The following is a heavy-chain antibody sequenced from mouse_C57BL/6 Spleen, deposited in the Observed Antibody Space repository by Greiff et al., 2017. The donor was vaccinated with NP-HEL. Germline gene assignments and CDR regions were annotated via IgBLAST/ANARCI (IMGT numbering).Heavy chain of an antibody. V-gene: IGHV1-15*01. CDR1: GYTFTDYE. D-gene: IGHD2-5*01. CDR3: TRGYSNYARYFDV. Sequence: QVQLQQSGAELVRPGASVTLSCKASGYTFTDYEMHWVKQTPVHGLEWIGAIDPETGGTAYNQMFKGKAILTADKSSSTAYMELRSLTSEDSAVYYCTRGYSNYARYFDVWGTGTTVTVSS. J-gene: IGHJ1*03. CDR2: IDPETGGT.